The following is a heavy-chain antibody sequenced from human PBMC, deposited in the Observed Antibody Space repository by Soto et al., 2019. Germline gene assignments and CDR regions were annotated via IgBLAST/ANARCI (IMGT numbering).Heavy chain of an antibody. J-gene: IGHJ4*02. CDR2: ISSSSSTK. D-gene: IGHD3-22*01. Sequence: GGSLRLSCAASGFTFSNYAMHWVRQAPGKGLEWVSYISSSSSTKHYADSVKGRFTISRDNAKNSLYLQMNSLRAEDTAVYYCARVAYYYDSSGYFYWGQGTLVTVSS. V-gene: IGHV3-48*01. CDR3: ARVAYYYDSSGYFY. CDR1: GFTFSNYA.